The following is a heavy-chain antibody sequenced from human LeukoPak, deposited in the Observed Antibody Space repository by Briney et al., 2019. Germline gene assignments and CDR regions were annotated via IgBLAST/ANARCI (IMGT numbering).Heavy chain of an antibody. D-gene: IGHD7-27*01. CDR2: INSDGSST. J-gene: IGHJ4*02. V-gene: IGHV3-74*01. CDR3: ARAAIGRYLNGVDY. CDR1: GFTFSSYW. Sequence: GGPLRLSCAASGFTFSSYWMHWVRQAPGKGLVWVSRINSDGSSTSYADSVKGRFTISRDNAKNTLYLQMNSLRAEDTAVYYCARAAIGRYLNGVDYWGQGTLVTVSS.